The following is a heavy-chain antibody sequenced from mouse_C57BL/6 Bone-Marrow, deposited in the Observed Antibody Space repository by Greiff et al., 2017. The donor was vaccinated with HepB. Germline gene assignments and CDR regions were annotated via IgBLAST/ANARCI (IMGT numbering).Heavy chain of an antibody. Sequence: EVQLQESGPGLVKPSQSLSLTCSVPGYSITSGYYWNWIRQFPGNKLEWMGYISYDGSNNYNPSLKNRISITRDTSKNQFFLKLNSVTTEDTATYYCAREGGTSGFDYWGQGTTLTVSS. CDR2: ISYDGSN. D-gene: IGHD3-3*01. J-gene: IGHJ2*01. CDR1: GYSITSGYY. V-gene: IGHV3-6*01. CDR3: AREGGTSGFDY.